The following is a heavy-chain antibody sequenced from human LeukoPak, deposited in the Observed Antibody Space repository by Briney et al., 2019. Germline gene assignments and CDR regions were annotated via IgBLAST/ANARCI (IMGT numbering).Heavy chain of an antibody. Sequence: ASVKVSCKASGYTFTGYYMHWVRQAPGQGLEWMGWINPNSGGTNYAQKFQGRVTMTRDTSISTAYMELSRLRSDDTAVYYCARGSQGVSETIAARPPFGYWGQGTLVTVSS. D-gene: IGHD6-6*01. J-gene: IGHJ4*02. V-gene: IGHV1-2*02. CDR3: ARGSQGVSETIAARPPFGY. CDR1: GYTFTGYY. CDR2: INPNSGGT.